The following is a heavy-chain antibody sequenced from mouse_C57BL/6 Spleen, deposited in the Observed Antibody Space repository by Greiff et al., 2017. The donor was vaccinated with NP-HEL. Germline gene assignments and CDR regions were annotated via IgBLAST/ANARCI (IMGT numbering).Heavy chain of an antibody. CDR2: IDPSDSYT. CDR3: ARGKWASQAGMDY. J-gene: IGHJ4*01. V-gene: IGHV1-50*01. D-gene: IGHD3-2*02. Sequence: QVQLQQSGAELVKPGASVKLSCKASGYTFTSYWMQWVKQRPGQGLEWIGEIDPSDSYTNYNQKFKGKATLTVDTSSSPAYMQLSSLTSEDSAVYYCARGKWASQAGMDYWGQGTSVTVSS. CDR1: GYTFTSYW.